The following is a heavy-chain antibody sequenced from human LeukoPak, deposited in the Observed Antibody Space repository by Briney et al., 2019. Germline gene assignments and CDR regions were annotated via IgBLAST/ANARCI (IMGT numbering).Heavy chain of an antibody. CDR2: INSDGSST. CDR1: GFTFSNYW. D-gene: IGHD3-9*01. J-gene: IGHJ4*02. Sequence: GGSLRLSCAASGFTFSNYWMHWVRQAPGKGLVWVSRINSDGSSTSYADSVKGRFTISRDNAENTLYLQMNSLRVEDTTVYHCAGERGDITDYWGQGTLVTVSS. CDR3: AGERGDITDY. V-gene: IGHV3-74*01.